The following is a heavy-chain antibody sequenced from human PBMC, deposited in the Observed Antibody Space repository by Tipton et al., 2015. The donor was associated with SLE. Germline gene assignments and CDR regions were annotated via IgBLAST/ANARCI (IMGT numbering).Heavy chain of an antibody. V-gene: IGHV3-49*03. CDR1: GFTFGDYA. CDR3: TRGVVRGAAYYYYGMDV. CDR2: IRSKAYGGTT. J-gene: IGHJ6*02. D-gene: IGHD3-10*01. Sequence: RSLRLSCTASGFTFGDYAMSWFRQAPGKGLEWVGFIRSKAYGGTTEYAASVKGRFTISRDDSKSIAYLQMNSLKTEDTAVYYCTRGVVRGAAYYYYGMDVWGQGTTVTVSS.